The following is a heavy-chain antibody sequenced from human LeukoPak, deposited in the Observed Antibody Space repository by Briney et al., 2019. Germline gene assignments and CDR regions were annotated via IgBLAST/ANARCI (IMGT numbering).Heavy chain of an antibody. CDR1: GYTFTGYY. Sequence: ASVKVSCKASGYTFTGYYMHWVRQAPGQGLEWTGWINPNSGGTNYAQKFQGRVTMTRDTSISTAYMELSRLRSDDTAVYYCARGHYYDRGGSIDPWGQGTLVIVSS. V-gene: IGHV1-2*02. J-gene: IGHJ5*02. D-gene: IGHD3-22*01. CDR3: ARGHYYDRGGSIDP. CDR2: INPNSGGT.